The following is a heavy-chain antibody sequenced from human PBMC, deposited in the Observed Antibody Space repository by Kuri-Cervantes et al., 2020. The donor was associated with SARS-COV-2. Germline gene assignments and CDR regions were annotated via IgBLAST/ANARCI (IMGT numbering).Heavy chain of an antibody. CDR2: INHSGST. CDR3: ARGPGNWGGFDY. V-gene: IGHV4-34*01. J-gene: IGHJ4*02. Sequence: SETLSLTCAVYGGSFSGYYWSWIRQPPGKGLEWIGEINHSGSTNYNPSLKSRVTISVDTSKNQFPLKLSSVTAADTAVYYCARGPGNWGGFDYWGQGTLVTVSS. CDR1: GGSFSGYY. D-gene: IGHD7-27*01.